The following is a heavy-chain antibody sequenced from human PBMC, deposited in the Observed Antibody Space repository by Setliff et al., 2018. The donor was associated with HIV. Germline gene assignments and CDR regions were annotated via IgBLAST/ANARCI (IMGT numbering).Heavy chain of an antibody. CDR3: ARDRRYCTSTSCYRNWFDP. CDR2: IYPGDSDT. Sequence: PGESLKISCKGSGYIFTNYWIAWVRQMPGKGLEWMGIIYPGDSDTRYSPSFQGQVTISADKSITTAYLQWSSLKASDTAVYYCARDRRYCTSTSCYRNWFDPWGQGTLVTVSS. J-gene: IGHJ5*02. D-gene: IGHD2-2*02. CDR1: GYIFTNYW. V-gene: IGHV5-51*01.